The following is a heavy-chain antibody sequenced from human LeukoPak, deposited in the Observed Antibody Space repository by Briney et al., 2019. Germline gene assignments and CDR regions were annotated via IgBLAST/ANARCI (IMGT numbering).Heavy chain of an antibody. CDR3: ARTVPGYPDDYFDY. J-gene: IGHJ4*02. CDR2: AYYRSKWYM. CDR1: GDSVSGSPAV. V-gene: IGHV6-1*01. D-gene: IGHD6-19*01. Sequence: SQTLSLTCAISGDSVSGSPAVWNWIRQSPSRGLEWLGRAYYRSKWYMDYAVSVKGRITITPDTSKNQFSLQLNSVTPEDTAVYYCARTVPGYPDDYFDYWGQGTLVTVSS.